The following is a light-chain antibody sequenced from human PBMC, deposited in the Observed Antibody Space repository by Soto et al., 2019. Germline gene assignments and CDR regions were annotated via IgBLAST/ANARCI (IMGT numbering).Light chain of an antibody. Sequence: DIQMTQSPPTLSASVGDRVTITCRASQSIRHYLAWYQQMPGKAPKLLIYGASTLQSGVPPRFSGSGSGTEFTLTISSLQPDDFGTYFCQHHNSYSQTFGHGTKVDIK. CDR1: QSIRHY. CDR2: GAS. V-gene: IGKV1-5*01. CDR3: QHHNSYSQT. J-gene: IGKJ1*01.